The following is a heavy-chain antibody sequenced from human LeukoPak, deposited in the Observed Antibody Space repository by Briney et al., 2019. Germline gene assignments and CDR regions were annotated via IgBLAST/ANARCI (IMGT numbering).Heavy chain of an antibody. D-gene: IGHD5-18*01. CDR2: ISSSSSTI. CDR3: ARGGRGYSYGGAFDI. Sequence: PGGSLRLSCAASGFTFSSYSMNWVRQAPGKGLEWVSYISSSSSTIYYADSVKSRFTISRDNAKNSLYLQMNSLRAEDTAVYYCARGGRGYSYGGAFDIWGQGTMVTVSS. J-gene: IGHJ3*02. CDR1: GFTFSSYS. V-gene: IGHV3-48*01.